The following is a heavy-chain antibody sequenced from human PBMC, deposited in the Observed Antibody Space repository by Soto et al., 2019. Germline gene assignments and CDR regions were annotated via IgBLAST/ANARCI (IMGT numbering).Heavy chain of an antibody. CDR2: TYYRSKWYN. CDR1: GDSVSSNSDA. V-gene: IGHV6-1*01. J-gene: IGHJ6*02. CDR3: AREYSRESVYYYGMDV. Sequence: SQTLSLTCAISGDSVSSNSDAWNFIIQSPPRRLEWLGRTYYRSKWYNDYAVSVKSRITINPDTSKNQFSLQLNSVTPEDTAVYYCAREYSRESVYYYGMDVWGQGTTVTVSS. D-gene: IGHD6-13*01.